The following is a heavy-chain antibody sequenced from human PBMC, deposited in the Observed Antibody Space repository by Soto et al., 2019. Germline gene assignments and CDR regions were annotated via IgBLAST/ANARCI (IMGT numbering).Heavy chain of an antibody. CDR1: GCTFSDYS. J-gene: IGHJ4*02. V-gene: IGHV3-11*01. Sequence: SLSSVASGCTFSDYSMSCILQAPGKGLEWLAFIDSRGRTLSYADSVRGRFTISRDNAENSVYLQMDSLRADDTAVYYCARQAARNYIDSWGQGNSVTVSS. CDR3: ARQAARNYIDS. CDR2: IDSRGRTL. D-gene: IGHD6-6*01.